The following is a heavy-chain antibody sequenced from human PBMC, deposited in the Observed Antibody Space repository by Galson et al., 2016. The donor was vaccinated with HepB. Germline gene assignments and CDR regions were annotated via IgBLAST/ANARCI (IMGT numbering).Heavy chain of an antibody. CDR2: ISFDGSKI. D-gene: IGHD4-23*01. CDR1: GFAFSDYG. CDR3: AKAAYQITVVTPGFDS. J-gene: IGHJ4*02. V-gene: IGHV3-30*18. Sequence: SLRLSCAASGFAFSDYGIHWVRQAPGRGLEWVAVISFDGSKIFYGDSVKGRFTISRDNSRNTVFLQMNSLRSEDTAVYYCAKAAYQITVVTPGFDSWGLGTLVAVSS.